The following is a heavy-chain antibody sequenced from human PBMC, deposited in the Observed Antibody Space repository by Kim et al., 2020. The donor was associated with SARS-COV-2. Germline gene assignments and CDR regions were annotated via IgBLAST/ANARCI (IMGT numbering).Heavy chain of an antibody. V-gene: IGHV1-69*13. Sequence: SVKVSCKASGGTFSSNAISWVRQAPGQGLEWMGGIIPIFGTANYAQKFQGRVTITADESTSTAYMELSSLRSEDTAVYYCARGGYDYDSSGYHYWGQGTLVTVSS. CDR1: GGTFSSNA. J-gene: IGHJ4*02. CDR3: ARGGYDYDSSGYHY. CDR2: IIPIFGTA. D-gene: IGHD3-22*01.